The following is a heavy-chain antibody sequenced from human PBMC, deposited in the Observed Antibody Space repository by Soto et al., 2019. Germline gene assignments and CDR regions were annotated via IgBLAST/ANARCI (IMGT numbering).Heavy chain of an antibody. CDR1: GGTFSSYT. CDR2: IIPILGIA. D-gene: IGHD2-15*01. Sequence: SVKVSCKASGGTFSSYTISWVRQAPGQGLEWMGRIIPILGIANYAQKFQGRVTITADKSTSTAYMELSSLRSEDTAVYYCARDESGRGSLDYWGQGTLVTVSS. CDR3: ARDESGRGSLDY. J-gene: IGHJ4*02. V-gene: IGHV1-69*04.